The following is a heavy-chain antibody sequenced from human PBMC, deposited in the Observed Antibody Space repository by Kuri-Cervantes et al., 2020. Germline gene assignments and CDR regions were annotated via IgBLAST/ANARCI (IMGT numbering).Heavy chain of an antibody. J-gene: IGHJ3*02. D-gene: IGHD3-3*02. CDR1: GGSISSYY. V-gene: IGHV4-59*01. Sequence: GSLRLSCTVSGGSISSYYWSWIRQPPGKGLEWIGYIYYSGSTNYNPSLKSRVTISVDTSKNQFSLKLSSVTAADTAVYYCARELASLNAFDIWGQGTMNTVSS. CDR3: ARELASLNAFDI. CDR2: IYYSGST.